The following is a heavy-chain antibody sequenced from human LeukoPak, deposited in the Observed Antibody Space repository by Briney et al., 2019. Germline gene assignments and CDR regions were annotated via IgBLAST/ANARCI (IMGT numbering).Heavy chain of an antibody. Sequence: GRSLRLSCAASGFTFSSYAMHWVRQAPGKGLEWVAVISYDGSNKYYADSVKGRFTISRDNSKNTLYLQMNSLRAEDTAVYYCARDRRGQIAAAGINWFDPWGQGTLVTVSS. J-gene: IGHJ5*02. CDR2: ISYDGSNK. CDR3: ARDRRGQIAAAGINWFDP. CDR1: GFTFSSYA. V-gene: IGHV3-30-3*01. D-gene: IGHD6-13*01.